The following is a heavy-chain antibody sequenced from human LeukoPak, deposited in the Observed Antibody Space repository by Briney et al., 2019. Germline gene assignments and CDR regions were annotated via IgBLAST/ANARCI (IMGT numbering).Heavy chain of an antibody. CDR2: IYTSGST. CDR1: GGSISSYY. D-gene: IGHD3-22*01. Sequence: PSETLSLTCTVSGGSISSYYWSWIRQPAGKGLEWIGRIYTSGSTNYNPSLKSRVTMSVDTSKNQFSLKLSSVTAADTAVYYCARDLLSDYYDSSGEVFWGQGTLVTVSS. V-gene: IGHV4-4*07. J-gene: IGHJ4*02. CDR3: ARDLLSDYYDSSGEVF.